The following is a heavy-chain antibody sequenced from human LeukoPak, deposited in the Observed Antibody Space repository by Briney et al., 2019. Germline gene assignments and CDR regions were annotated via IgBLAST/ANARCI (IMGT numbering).Heavy chain of an antibody. CDR2: IIPIFGTA. V-gene: IGHV1-69*05. CDR3: ARDGYIPY. D-gene: IGHD1-1*01. J-gene: IGHJ4*02. Sequence: EASVKVSCKASGGTFSSYAISWVRQAPGQGLEWMGGIIPIFGTANYAQKFQGRVTMTRDTSTSTVYMELSSLRSEDTAVYYCARDGYIPYWGQGTLVTVSS. CDR1: GGTFSSYA.